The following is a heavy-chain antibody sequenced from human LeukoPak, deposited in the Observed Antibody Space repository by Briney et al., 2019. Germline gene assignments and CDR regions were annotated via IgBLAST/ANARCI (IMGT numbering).Heavy chain of an antibody. CDR2: IYYSGST. D-gene: IGHD6-6*01. CDR3: ARDHSSSTSGFDY. J-gene: IGHJ4*02. CDR1: GGSISSSSYY. V-gene: IGHV4-39*07. Sequence: PSETLSLTCTVSGGSISSSSYYWGWIRQPPGKGLEWIGSIYYSGSTYYNPSLKSRVTISVDTSKNQFSLKLSSVTAADTAVYYSARDHSSSTSGFDYWGQGTLVTVSS.